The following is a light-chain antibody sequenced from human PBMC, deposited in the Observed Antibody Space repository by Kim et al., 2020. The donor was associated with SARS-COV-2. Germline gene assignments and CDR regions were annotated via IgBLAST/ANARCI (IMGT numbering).Light chain of an antibody. CDR3: SSRDGDSYHHV. CDR1: SLRKNF. Sequence: LGQTVRITCQGDSLRKNFATWYQQKPGQAPVLVFYGRNFRPSGIPDRFSGSNSDKTASLTITGAQAGDEADYYCSSRDGDSYHHVFGAGTKVTVL. J-gene: IGLJ1*01. V-gene: IGLV3-19*01. CDR2: GRN.